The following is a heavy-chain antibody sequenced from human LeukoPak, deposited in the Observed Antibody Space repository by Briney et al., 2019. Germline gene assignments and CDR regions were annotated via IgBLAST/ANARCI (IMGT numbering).Heavy chain of an antibody. Sequence: PGGSLRLSCAASGFTFSIYYMSWIRQAPGKGLEWVSYISSSGSTIYYADSVKGRFTISRDNAKNSLYLQMNSLRAEDTAVYYCASAYNYHYDILTGYSNWGQGTLVTVSS. CDR1: GFTFSIYY. J-gene: IGHJ4*02. CDR3: ASAYNYHYDILTGYSN. V-gene: IGHV3-11*01. D-gene: IGHD3-9*01. CDR2: ISSSGSTI.